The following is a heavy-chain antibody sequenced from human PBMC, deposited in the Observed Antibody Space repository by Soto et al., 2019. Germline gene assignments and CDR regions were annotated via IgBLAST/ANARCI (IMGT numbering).Heavy chain of an antibody. J-gene: IGHJ4*02. V-gene: IGHV4-30-4*01. CDR2: IHHNGNT. CDR1: GGSISSADYY. CDR3: ARNLYDSSGYSPFGY. D-gene: IGHD3-22*01. Sequence: QVQLQESGPGLVKPSQTLSLTCTVSGGSISSADYYWSWIRQPPGKGLEWIGHIHHNGNTNYNPSLKNRVTLSVDTSKNQFSLKLTSVSDADTAQYFCARNLYDSSGYSPFGYWGQGTLVTVSS.